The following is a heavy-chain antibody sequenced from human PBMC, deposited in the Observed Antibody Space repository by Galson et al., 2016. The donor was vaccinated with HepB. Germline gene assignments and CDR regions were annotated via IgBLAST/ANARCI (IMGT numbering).Heavy chain of an antibody. J-gene: IGHJ4*02. CDR3: ARDLAGAHDY. CDR1: GFILRNYW. Sequence: SLRLSCAASGFILRNYWMHWVRQVPGKGLQWVSRINDNDGSFTNYADSVRGRFTISRDDAKNTLYLQMNSLTTEDTAVYYCARDLAGAHDYWGQGTLVTVSS. CDR2: INDNDGSFT. D-gene: IGHD1-26*01. V-gene: IGHV3-74*01.